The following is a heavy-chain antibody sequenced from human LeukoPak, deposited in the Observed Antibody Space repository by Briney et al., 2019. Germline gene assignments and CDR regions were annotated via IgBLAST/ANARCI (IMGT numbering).Heavy chain of an antibody. J-gene: IGHJ4*02. V-gene: IGHV4-59*12. CDR3: ARAQNDYVWGSYRYSYYFDY. CDR1: GGSISSYY. Sequence: SETLSLTCTVSGGSISSYYWSWIRQPPGKGLEWIGYIYYSGSTNYNPSLKSRVTMSVDTSKNQFSLKLSSVTAADTAVYYCARAQNDYVWGSYRYSYYFDYWGQGTLVTVSS. D-gene: IGHD3-16*02. CDR2: IYYSGST.